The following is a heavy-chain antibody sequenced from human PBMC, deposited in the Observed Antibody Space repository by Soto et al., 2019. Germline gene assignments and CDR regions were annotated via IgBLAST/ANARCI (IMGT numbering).Heavy chain of an antibody. Sequence: GGSLRLSCAASGFTFSSYRMKWVRQAPGKGLEWVSSISSSSSYIYYADSVKGRFTISSDNAKNSLYLQMNSLRAEATGVYYGAIDHNSSSCHIGEGWFDPWVQGTVVTV. CDR2: ISSSSSYI. D-gene: IGHD6-13*01. CDR3: AIDHNSSSCHIGEGWFDP. CDR1: GFTFSSYR. V-gene: IGHV3-21*01. J-gene: IGHJ5*02.